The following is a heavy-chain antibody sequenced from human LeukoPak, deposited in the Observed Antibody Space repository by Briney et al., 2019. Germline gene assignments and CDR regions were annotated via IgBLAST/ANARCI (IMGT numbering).Heavy chain of an antibody. CDR3: ARARGIAARDAFDI. D-gene: IGHD6-6*01. Sequence: SETLSLTCTVSGGSISSYYWSWIRQPPGKGLEWIGYIYYSGSTYYNPSLKSRVTISVDTSKNQFSLKLRSLTAADTAVYYCARARGIAARDAFDIWGQGTMVTVSS. V-gene: IGHV4-59*08. J-gene: IGHJ3*02. CDR2: IYYSGST. CDR1: GGSISSYY.